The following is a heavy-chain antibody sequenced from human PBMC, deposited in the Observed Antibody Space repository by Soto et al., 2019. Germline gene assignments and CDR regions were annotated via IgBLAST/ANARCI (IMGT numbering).Heavy chain of an antibody. D-gene: IGHD6-13*01. Sequence: GASVKVSCKASGGTFSSYAISWVRQAPGQGLEWMGGIIPIFGTANYAQKFQGGVTITADESTSTAYMELSSLRSEDTAVYYCARGLAPQQLVPFDYWGQGRVVTVSA. CDR2: IIPIFGTA. V-gene: IGHV1-69*13. J-gene: IGHJ4*02. CDR3: ARGLAPQQLVPFDY. CDR1: GGTFSSYA.